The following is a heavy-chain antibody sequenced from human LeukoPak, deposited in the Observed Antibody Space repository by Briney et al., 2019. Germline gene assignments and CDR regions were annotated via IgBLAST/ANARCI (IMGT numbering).Heavy chain of an antibody. CDR3: ARAPVDPCYYYGMDV. V-gene: IGHV1-69*13. J-gene: IGHJ6*02. Sequence: SVKVPCKASGGTFSSYAISWVRQAPGQGLEWMGGIIPIFGTANYAQKFQGRVTITADESTSTAYMELSSLRSEDTAVYYCARAPVDPCYYYGMDVWGQGTTVTVSS. CDR1: GGTFSSYA. D-gene: IGHD4-23*01. CDR2: IIPIFGTA.